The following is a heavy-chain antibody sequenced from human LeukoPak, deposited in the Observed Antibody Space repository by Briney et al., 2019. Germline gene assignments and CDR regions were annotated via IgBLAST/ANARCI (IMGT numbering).Heavy chain of an antibody. J-gene: IGHJ5*02. D-gene: IGHD6-19*01. CDR1: GFTFSSYA. CDR3: AKVHSSNNWFDP. Sequence: GGALRLSCAASGFTFSSYAMSWVRQAPGKGLEWVSAISGSGGSTYYADSVKGRFTVSRDNSNTTLYLQMNSLRAEDTAVYYCAKVHSSNNWFDPWGQGTLVTVSP. V-gene: IGHV3-23*01. CDR2: ISGSGGST.